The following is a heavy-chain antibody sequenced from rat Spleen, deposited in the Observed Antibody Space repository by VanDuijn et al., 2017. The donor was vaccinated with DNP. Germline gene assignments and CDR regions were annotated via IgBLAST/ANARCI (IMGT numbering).Heavy chain of an antibody. J-gene: IGHJ3*01. V-gene: IGHV2-19*01. D-gene: IGHD1-2*01. CDR1: GFSSTDYS. CDR2: IRSGGST. CDR3: THSGQSYYYGSPFAY. Sequence: QVQLKESGPGLVQPSQTLSLTCTVSGFSSTDYSVHWVRQPPGKGLEWMGRIRSGGSTDYNSGLKSRLSSSRDTSKSQVFLRMNSLQTEDTAIYFCTHSGQSYYYGSPFAYWGQGTLVTVSS.